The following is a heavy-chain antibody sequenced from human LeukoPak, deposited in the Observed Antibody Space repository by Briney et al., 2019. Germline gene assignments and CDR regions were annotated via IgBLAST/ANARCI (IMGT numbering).Heavy chain of an antibody. D-gene: IGHD6-13*01. Sequence: SETLSLTCTVSGGSISSYYWSWIQQPAGRGLEWIGRIYTSGSTNYNPSLKSRVTMSVDTSKNQFSLKLSSVTAADTAVYYCARDLDSYSSSWYPYTSGWYLDYWGQGTLVTVSS. CDR1: GGSISSYY. CDR2: IYTSGST. CDR3: ARDLDSYSSSWYPYTSGWYLDY. J-gene: IGHJ4*02. V-gene: IGHV4-4*07.